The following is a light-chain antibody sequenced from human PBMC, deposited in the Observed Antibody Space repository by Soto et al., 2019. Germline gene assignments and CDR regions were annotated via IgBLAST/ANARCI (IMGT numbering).Light chain of an antibody. V-gene: IGKV1-5*03. CDR3: LQYNSYGYT. J-gene: IGKJ2*01. CDR1: QSISNW. CDR2: KAS. Sequence: DIQMTQSPSTLSASVGDRVTITCRASQSISNWLAWYQQKPGKAPKLLIYKASTLESGVPSRFSGSGSGTEFTLTLSSLQPDEFATYFCLQYNSYGYTFGQGTRLDIK.